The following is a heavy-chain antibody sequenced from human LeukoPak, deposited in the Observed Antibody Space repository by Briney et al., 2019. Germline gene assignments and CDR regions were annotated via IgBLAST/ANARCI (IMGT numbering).Heavy chain of an antibody. CDR1: GFNFSNHA. J-gene: IGHJ4*02. Sequence: GGSLRLSCAASGFNFSNHAMNWVRQAPGKGLEWVSLISGSGGSTYYADSVKGQFTVSRDNSKNTLYLQMNSLRAEDTAVYYCAKEGANYGSANYPYYFDYWGQGTLVTVSS. CDR3: AKEGANYGSANYPYYFDY. V-gene: IGHV3-23*01. CDR2: ISGSGGST. D-gene: IGHD3-10*01.